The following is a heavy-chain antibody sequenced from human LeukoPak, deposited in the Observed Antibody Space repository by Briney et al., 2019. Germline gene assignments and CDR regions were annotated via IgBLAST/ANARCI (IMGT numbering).Heavy chain of an antibody. Sequence: SETLSLTRTVSGGSISSSSYYWGWIRQPPGKGLEWIGSIYYSGSTYYNPSLKSRVTISVDTSKNQFSLKLSSVTAADTAVYYCASTRRAARPGFDYWGQGTLVTVSS. CDR1: GGSISSSSYY. CDR2: IYYSGST. J-gene: IGHJ4*02. CDR3: ASTRRAARPGFDY. V-gene: IGHV4-39*01. D-gene: IGHD6-6*01.